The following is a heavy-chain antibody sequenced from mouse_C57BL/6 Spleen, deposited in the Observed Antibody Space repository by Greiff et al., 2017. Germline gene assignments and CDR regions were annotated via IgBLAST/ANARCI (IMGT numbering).Heavy chain of an antibody. V-gene: IGHV5-17*01. CDR1: GFTFSDYG. D-gene: IGHD2-4*01. CDR3: ARYDYDGGDYYAMDY. J-gene: IGHJ4*01. Sequence: EVKVVESGGGLVKPGGSLKLSCAASGFTFSDYGMHWVRQAPEKGLEWVAYISSGSSTIYYADTVKGRFTISRDNAKNTLFLQLTSLRSEDTAMYYCARYDYDGGDYYAMDYWGQGTSVTVSS. CDR2: ISSGSSTI.